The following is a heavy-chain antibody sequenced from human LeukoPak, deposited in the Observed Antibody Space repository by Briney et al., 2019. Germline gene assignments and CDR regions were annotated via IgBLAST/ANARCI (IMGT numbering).Heavy chain of an antibody. J-gene: IGHJ4*02. D-gene: IGHD3-10*01. CDR3: AGGSYYGSGSRPGYIEY. Sequence: TGGSLRLSCAASGFSVNNNYMNWVRQATGKGLEWVSLMDNFGYKHYADSVEGRVTISRDSSRNTVYLQLNSLRAEDTAVYYCAGGSYYGSGSRPGYIEYWGQGTLVTVSS. CDR1: GFSVNNNY. V-gene: IGHV3-53*01. CDR2: MDNFGYK.